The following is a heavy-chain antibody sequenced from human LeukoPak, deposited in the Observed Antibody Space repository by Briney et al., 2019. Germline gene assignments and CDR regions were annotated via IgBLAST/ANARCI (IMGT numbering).Heavy chain of an antibody. CDR1: GFTINTCA. V-gene: IGHV3-23*01. Sequence: GGSLRLSCEASGFTINTCAMSWVRQAPGKGLEWVSAISESGSGTYYADSVKGRFTISRDNSKNTLYLQMNSLRVDDTALYYCAKGVFGVNRAFDYWGQGTLVTVSS. CDR3: AKGVFGVNRAFDY. J-gene: IGHJ4*02. D-gene: IGHD3-3*01. CDR2: ISESGSGT.